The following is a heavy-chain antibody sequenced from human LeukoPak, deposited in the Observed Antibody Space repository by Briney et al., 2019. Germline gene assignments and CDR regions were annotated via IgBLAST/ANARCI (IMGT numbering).Heavy chain of an antibody. J-gene: IGHJ4*02. CDR3: ARDYADYVGYFFFDY. Sequence: GALRLSCAASGFTFNNYAMNWVRQAPGKGLEWVSSISGGGETTYYADSAKGRFTISRDNSQNTLYLQMNSLRAEDTAVYYCARDYADYVGYFFFDYWGQGTLVTVSS. V-gene: IGHV3-23*01. D-gene: IGHD4-17*01. CDR2: ISGGGETT. CDR1: GFTFNNYA.